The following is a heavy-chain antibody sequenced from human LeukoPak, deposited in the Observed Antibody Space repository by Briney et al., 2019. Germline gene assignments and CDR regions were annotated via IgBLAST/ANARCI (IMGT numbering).Heavy chain of an antibody. V-gene: IGHV4-59*01. Sequence: PSETLSLTCTVSGGSISSYYWSWLRQPPGRALEWIGYIYFTGTTNYNPSLKSRVTISVDTSRNQFSLSLTSVTAADTAVYYCAREDPQTRVPEGLDVWGQGTTVTVSS. J-gene: IGHJ6*02. CDR1: GGSISSYY. CDR3: AREDPQTRVPEGLDV. D-gene: IGHD4/OR15-4a*01. CDR2: IYFTGTT.